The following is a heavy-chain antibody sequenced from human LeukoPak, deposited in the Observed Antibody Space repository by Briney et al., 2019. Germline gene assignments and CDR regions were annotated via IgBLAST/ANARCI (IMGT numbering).Heavy chain of an antibody. CDR2: ISWNSGSI. J-gene: IGHJ4*02. CDR3: AKDLTPRVRGVKGYSFDY. CDR1: GFTFDDYA. Sequence: PGGALRLSCAASGFTFDDYAMHWVRQALGEGLEWGSGISWNSGSIAFADSVKGRFTISRDNAKNSQYLQMNSLRAEDTAVYYCAKDLTPRVRGVKGYSFDYWGQGTLVTVSS. D-gene: IGHD3-10*01. V-gene: IGHV3-9*01.